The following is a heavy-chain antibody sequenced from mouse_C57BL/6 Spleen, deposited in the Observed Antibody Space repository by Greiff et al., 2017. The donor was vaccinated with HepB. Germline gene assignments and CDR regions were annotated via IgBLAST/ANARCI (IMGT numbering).Heavy chain of an antibody. CDR2: ISSGSSTI. CDR1: GFTFSDYG. D-gene: IGHD4-1*01. J-gene: IGHJ2*01. CDR3: ARDWYYFDY. V-gene: IGHV5-17*01. Sequence: DVHLVESGGGLVKPGGSLKLSCAASGFTFSDYGMHWVRQAPEKGLEWVAYISSGSSTIYYADTVKGRFTISRDKAKNTLFLQIPSLRSEDTAMYYCARDWYYFDYWGQGTTLTVSS.